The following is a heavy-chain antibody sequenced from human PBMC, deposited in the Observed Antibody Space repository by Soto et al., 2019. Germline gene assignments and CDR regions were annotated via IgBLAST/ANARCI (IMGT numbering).Heavy chain of an antibody. Sequence: SETLSLTCTVSGGSISSYYWSWIRQPPGKGLEWIGYIYYSGSTNYNPSLKSRVTISVDTSKNQFSLKLSSVTAADTAVYYCARRNDFWSGYYFDYGGQGTLVTVSS. V-gene: IGHV4-59*08. J-gene: IGHJ4*02. D-gene: IGHD3-3*01. CDR2: IYYSGST. CDR1: GGSISSYY. CDR3: ARRNDFWSGYYFDY.